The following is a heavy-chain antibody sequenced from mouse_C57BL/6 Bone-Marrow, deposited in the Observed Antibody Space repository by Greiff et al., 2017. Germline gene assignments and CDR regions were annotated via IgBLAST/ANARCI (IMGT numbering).Heavy chain of an antibody. CDR2: WNNDHY. D-gene: IGHD1-2*01. CDR3: WREIHYYGPRGWYFDV. J-gene: IGHJ1*03. V-gene: IGHV8-2*01. CDR1: ISLRTSGMGL. Sequence: QVTLKVSGPGILQPSQTLSLACTFSGISLRTSGMGLSWLRTPSGKALEWLASLWNNDHYYKPSLKSRLTISQDTSYYHVFLKLTSVDTADSATYSGAWREIHYYGPRGWYFDVWGTGTTVTVSS.